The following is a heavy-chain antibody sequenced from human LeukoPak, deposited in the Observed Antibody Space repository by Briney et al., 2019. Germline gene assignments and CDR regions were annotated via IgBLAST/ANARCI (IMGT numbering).Heavy chain of an antibody. CDR1: GFTFDDYA. J-gene: IGHJ4*02. CDR2: ISGSGGTT. V-gene: IGHV3-23*01. D-gene: IGHD2-2*01. Sequence: PGRSLRLSCAASGFTFDDYAMHWVRQAPGKGLEWVSAISGSGGTTYYADSVKGRFTFSRDNSKNTLYLQITNMRAEDSAIYYCAKEASMEYQLLFSPFDYWGQGTLVTVSS. CDR3: AKEASMEYQLLFSPFDY.